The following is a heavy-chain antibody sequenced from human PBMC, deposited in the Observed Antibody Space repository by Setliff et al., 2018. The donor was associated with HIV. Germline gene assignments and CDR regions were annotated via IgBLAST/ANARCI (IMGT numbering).Heavy chain of an antibody. CDR3: ARELYGDYTLDY. V-gene: IGHV1-46*01. J-gene: IGHJ4*02. CDR1: GYTYTSYY. CDR2: INPSGGST. Sequence: GASVKVSCKASGYTYTSYYMHWVRQAPGQGLEWMGIINPSGGSTSYAQKFQGRVTMTRDTSTSTVYMELSSLRSEDTAVYYCARELYGDYTLDYWGQGTLVTVSS. D-gene: IGHD4-17*01.